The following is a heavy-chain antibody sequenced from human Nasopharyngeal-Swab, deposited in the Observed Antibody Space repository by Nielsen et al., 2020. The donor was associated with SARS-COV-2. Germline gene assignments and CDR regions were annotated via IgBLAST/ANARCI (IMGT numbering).Heavy chain of an antibody. V-gene: IGHV3-64D*06. CDR2: ISSNGGST. CDR3: VKDAGRYCGGDCGYFDL. J-gene: IGHJ2*01. D-gene: IGHD2-21*02. CDR1: GFTFSSYA. Sequence: GGSLRLSCSASGFTFSSYAMRWVRQAPGKGLEYVSAISSNGGSTYYADSVKGRFTISRDNSKNTLYLQMSSLRAEDTAVYYCVKDAGRYCGGDCGYFDLWGRGTLVTVSS.